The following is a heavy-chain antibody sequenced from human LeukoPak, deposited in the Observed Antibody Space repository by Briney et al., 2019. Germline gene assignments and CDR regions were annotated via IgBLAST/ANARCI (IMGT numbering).Heavy chain of an antibody. V-gene: IGHV3-30*02. D-gene: IGHD6-6*01. Sequence: PGGSLRLSCAASGFTFSSYGMHWVRQAPGKGLEWVAFIRYDGSNKYYADSVKGRFTISRDNSKNTLYLQMNSLRAEDTAVYYCASLIAARLYYFDYWGQGTLVTASS. J-gene: IGHJ4*02. CDR3: ASLIAARLYYFDY. CDR2: IRYDGSNK. CDR1: GFTFSSYG.